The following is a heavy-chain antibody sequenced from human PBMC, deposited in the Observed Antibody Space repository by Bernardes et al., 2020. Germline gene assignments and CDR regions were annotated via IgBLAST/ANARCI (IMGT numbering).Heavy chain of an antibody. V-gene: IGHV1-18*01. CDR3: ARGCWGRVCYARRPFDY. J-gene: IGHJ4*02. CDR1: GYTFTSYG. CDR2: ISAYNGNT. D-gene: IGHD2-2*01. Sequence: ASVKVSCKASGYTFTSYGISWVRQAPGQGLEWMGWISAYNGNTNYAQKLQGRVTMTTDTSTSTAYMELRSLRSDDTAVYYCARGCWGRVCYARRPFDYWGQGTLVTVFS.